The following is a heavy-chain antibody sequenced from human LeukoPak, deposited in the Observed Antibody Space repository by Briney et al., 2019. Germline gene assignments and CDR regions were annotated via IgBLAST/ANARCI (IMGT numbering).Heavy chain of an antibody. CDR2: ISGSGGST. D-gene: IGHD6-6*01. CDR1: GFTFSNSA. V-gene: IGHV3-23*01. J-gene: IGHJ4*02. CDR3: AKDRTSSPGAY. Sequence: GGSLRLSCAASGFTFSNSAMSWARQAPGKGLQWVSGISGSGGSTYYAESVKGRFTISRDNSKNTLYLQMNSLRAEDTAVYYCAKDRTSSPGAYWGQGTLVTVSS.